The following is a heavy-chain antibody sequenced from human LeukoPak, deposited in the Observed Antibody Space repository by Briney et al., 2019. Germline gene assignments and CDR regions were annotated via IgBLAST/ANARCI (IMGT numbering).Heavy chain of an antibody. D-gene: IGHD3-10*01. CDR2: ITYDGLGT. Sequence: GGSLRLSRAASGFNLRRYAMHWVRQAPGKGLEWLAIITYDGLGTYYADSVKGRFAISRDKSRDTLFLQMNNLTADDTAVYYCARDGEEMITYKGLDTWGQGALVTVSS. CDR1: GFNLRRYA. J-gene: IGHJ5*02. V-gene: IGHV3-30*09. CDR3: ARDGEEMITYKGLDT.